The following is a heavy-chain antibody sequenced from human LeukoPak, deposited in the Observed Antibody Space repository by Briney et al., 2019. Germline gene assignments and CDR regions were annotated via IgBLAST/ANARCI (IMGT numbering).Heavy chain of an antibody. CDR1: GFKFNDHA. CDR3: ARGPYGGYERGWFDP. J-gene: IGHJ5*02. D-gene: IGHD5-12*01. V-gene: IGHV3-9*01. Sequence: GGSLRLSCAASGFKFNDHAMHWIRQAPGKGLEWVSGISWNSASLGYADSVKGRVTISRDNAKNSLYLQMNSLRLEDTALYYCARGPYGGYERGWFDPWGQGTLVTVSS. CDR2: ISWNSASL.